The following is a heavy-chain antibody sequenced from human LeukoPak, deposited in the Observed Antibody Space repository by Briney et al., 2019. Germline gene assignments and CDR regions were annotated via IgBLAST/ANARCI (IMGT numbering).Heavy chain of an antibody. CDR1: GFTFSSYS. CDR3: ARDLGYCSSTSCSAFDP. Sequence: GGSLRLSCAASGFTFSSYSMNWVRQAPGKGLEWVSSISSSSYIYYADSVKGRFTISRDNAKNSLYLQMNSLRAEDTAVYYCARDLGYCSSTSCSAFDPWGQGTLVTVSS. J-gene: IGHJ5*02. D-gene: IGHD2-2*01. CDR2: ISSSSYI. V-gene: IGHV3-21*01.